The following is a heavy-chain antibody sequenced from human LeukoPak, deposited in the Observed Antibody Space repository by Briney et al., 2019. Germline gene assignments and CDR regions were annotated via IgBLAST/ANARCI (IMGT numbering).Heavy chain of an antibody. V-gene: IGHV1-69*05. D-gene: IGHD1-1*01. J-gene: IGHJ4*02. CDR2: IIPIFGTA. CDR3: ASNWNYDY. CDR1: GYNFSGYY. Sequence: SVKVSCKASGYNFSGYYMHWVRQAPGQGLEWMGRIIPIFGTANYAQKFQGRVTITTDESTSTAYMELSSLRSEDTAVYYCASNWNYDYWGQGTLVTVSS.